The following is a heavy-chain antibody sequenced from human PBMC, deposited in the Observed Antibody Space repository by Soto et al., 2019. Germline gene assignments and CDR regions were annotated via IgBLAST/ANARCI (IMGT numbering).Heavy chain of an antibody. D-gene: IGHD7-27*01. CDR1: GGSISSSSYY. V-gene: IGHV4-39*01. CDR2: IYYSGST. J-gene: IGHJ4*02. Sequence: QLQLQESGPGLVKPSETLSLTCTVSGGSISSSSYYWGWIRQPPGKGLEWIGSIYYSGSTYYNPSLKSRVTISVDTSKNQFSLKLSSVTAADTAVYYCASHPRGSSNLVDYWGQGTLVTVSS. CDR3: ASHPRGSSNLVDY.